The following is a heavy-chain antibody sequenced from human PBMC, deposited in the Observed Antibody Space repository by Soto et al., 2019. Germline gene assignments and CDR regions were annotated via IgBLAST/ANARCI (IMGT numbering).Heavy chain of an antibody. D-gene: IGHD1-20*01. J-gene: IGHJ3*02. V-gene: IGHV4-59*01. CDR3: ARPYNWNDKGNAFDI. CDR1: GGSISSYY. Sequence: SETLSLTCTVSGGSISSYYWSWIRQPPGKGLEWIGYIYYSGSTNYNPSLKSRVTISVDTSKNQFSLKLSSVTAADTAVYYCARPYNWNDKGNAFDIWGQGTMVTVSS. CDR2: IYYSGST.